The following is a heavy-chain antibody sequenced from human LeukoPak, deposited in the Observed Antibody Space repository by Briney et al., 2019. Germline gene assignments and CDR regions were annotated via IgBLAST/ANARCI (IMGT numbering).Heavy chain of an antibody. CDR3: AKDLDSSGPDFDY. J-gene: IGHJ4*02. V-gene: IGHV3-30*18. CDR1: GFTFSSYG. CDR2: ISYDGSNK. Sequence: PGGSLRLSCAAPGFTFSSYGMHWVRQAPGKGLEWVAVISYDGSNKYYADSVKGRFTISRDNSENTLYLQMNSLRAEDTAVYYCAKDLDSSGPDFDYWGQGTLVTVSS. D-gene: IGHD3-22*01.